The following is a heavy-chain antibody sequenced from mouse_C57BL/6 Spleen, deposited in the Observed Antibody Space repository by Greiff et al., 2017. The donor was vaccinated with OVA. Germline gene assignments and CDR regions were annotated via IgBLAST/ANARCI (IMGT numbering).Heavy chain of an antibody. Sequence: QVQLQRSGPELMNPGASVRLSCKAPGYKFPGYWIGWVKQRPGHGLEWIGEILPGSGSTNYNEKFKGKATFTADTSSNTAYMQLSSLTTEDSAIYYCARRITTVRAWYFDVWGTGTTVTVSS. V-gene: IGHV1-9*01. D-gene: IGHD1-1*01. CDR2: ILPGSGST. J-gene: IGHJ1*03. CDR1: GYKFPGYW. CDR3: ARRITTVRAWYFDV.